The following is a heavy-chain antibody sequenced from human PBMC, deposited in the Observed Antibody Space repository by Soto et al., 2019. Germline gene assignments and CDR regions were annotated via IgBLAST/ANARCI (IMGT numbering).Heavy chain of an antibody. CDR3: ARRQAYWTNGVCYTPFYGMDV. V-gene: IGHV5-51*01. CDR1: GYSFTSYW. D-gene: IGHD2-8*01. Sequence: GESLKISCNGSGYSFTSYWIGWVRQMPGKGLEWMGIIYPGDCDTRYSPSFQGQVTISADKSSSTAYLQWSSLKASDTAMYYCARRQAYWTNGVCYTPFYGMDVWGQGTTVTVSS. CDR2: IYPGDCDT. J-gene: IGHJ6*02.